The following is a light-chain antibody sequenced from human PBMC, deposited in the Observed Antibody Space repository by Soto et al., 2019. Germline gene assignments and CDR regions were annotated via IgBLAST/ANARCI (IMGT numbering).Light chain of an antibody. J-gene: IGKJ4*01. Sequence: EIVLTQSPGTLSLSPGERATLSCGGGQSVSSSYLTWYQQKGGQAPRLLIYGASSRATGTPDRFSGSGSGTDFTLTISRLEPEDFVVYYCQYYGHSPPVTFGGGTKVDIK. V-gene: IGKV3-20*01. CDR2: GAS. CDR3: QYYGHSPPVT. CDR1: QSVSSSY.